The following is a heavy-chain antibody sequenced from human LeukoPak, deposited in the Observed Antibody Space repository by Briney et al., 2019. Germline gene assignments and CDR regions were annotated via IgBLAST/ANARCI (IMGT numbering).Heavy chain of an antibody. Sequence: VASVKVSCKASGYTFTSYYMHWVRQAPGQGLEWMGIINPSGGSTSYAQKFQGRVAMTRDTSTSTVYMELSSLRSEDTAVYYCARDGYCSSTSCHHRYYYYYYMDVWGKGTTVTVSS. D-gene: IGHD2-2*01. J-gene: IGHJ6*03. V-gene: IGHV1-46*01. CDR3: ARDGYCSSTSCHHRYYYYYYMDV. CDR2: INPSGGST. CDR1: GYTFTSYY.